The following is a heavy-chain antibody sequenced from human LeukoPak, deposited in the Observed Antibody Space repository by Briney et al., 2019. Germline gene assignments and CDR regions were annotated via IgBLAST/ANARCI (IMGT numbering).Heavy chain of an antibody. CDR2: IYSGGST. D-gene: IGHD2-2*01. CDR1: GFTVSSNY. V-gene: IGHV3-66*02. J-gene: IGHJ4*02. CDR3: ARGEYQLPQGN. Sequence: GGSLRLSCAASGFTVSSNYMSWVRQAPGKGLEWVSVIYSGGSTYYADSVKGRFTISRDNSKNTLYLQMNSLRAEDTAVYYCARGEYQLPQGNWGQGTLVAVSS.